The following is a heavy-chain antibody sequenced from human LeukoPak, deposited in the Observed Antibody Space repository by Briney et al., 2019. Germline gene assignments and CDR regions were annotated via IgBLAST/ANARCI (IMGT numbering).Heavy chain of an antibody. CDR2: IYYSGST. D-gene: IGHD5-12*01. V-gene: IGHV4-39*01. CDR1: GGSISSRSYY. CDR3: ARQGVYSGYNAEVYFDY. Sequence: PSETLSLTCTVSGGSISSRSYYWGWIRQPPGKGLEWIGNIYYSGSTYYNPSLKSRVTISVDTSKNQFSLRLSSVTAADTAVYYCARQGVYSGYNAEVYFDYWGQGTLVTVSS. J-gene: IGHJ4*02.